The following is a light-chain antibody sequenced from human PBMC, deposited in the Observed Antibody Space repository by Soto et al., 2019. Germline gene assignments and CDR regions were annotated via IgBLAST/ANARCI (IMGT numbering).Light chain of an antibody. J-gene: IGKJ2*01. V-gene: IGKV3-15*01. CDR3: QQYNNWPYT. CDR2: AAS. CDR1: QSVSSN. Sequence: EIAMTQSPATLSVSPGERGTLSCRASQSVSSNLAWYQQKPGQAPRLLIYAASARATGIPARFSGSGSGTDFTLTISSLQSEDFAVYYCQQYNNWPYTFGQATKVDIK.